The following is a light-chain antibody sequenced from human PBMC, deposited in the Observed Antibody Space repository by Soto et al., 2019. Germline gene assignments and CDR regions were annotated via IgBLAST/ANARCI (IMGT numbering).Light chain of an antibody. J-gene: IGKJ2*01. CDR2: AAS. Sequence: DIHMTQSPSSLSASVGDRVTITCRASQSISTYLNWYQQKPGKAPNLLIYAASSLQSGVPSRFSGSGSGTDFTLTISSLQPEDFATYYCQQGYSTLPYTFGQGTRLEIK. CDR1: QSISTY. V-gene: IGKV1-39*01. CDR3: QQGYSTLPYT.